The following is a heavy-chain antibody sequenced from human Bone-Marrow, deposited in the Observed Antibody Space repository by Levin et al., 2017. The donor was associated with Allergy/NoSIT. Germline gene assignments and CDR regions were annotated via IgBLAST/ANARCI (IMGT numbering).Heavy chain of an antibody. J-gene: IGHJ4*02. CDR1: GGSISNYY. D-gene: IGHD3-3*01. V-gene: IGHV4-4*07. Sequence: PSETLSLTCTVSGGSISNYYWSWIRQPAGKGLQWIGRIYTRGATDYNPSLKSRVTMSVDTSTNQFSLKLTSVTAADTAVYYCARDYDLWSGYIGSDDWGQGTLVTVSS. CDR3: ARDYDLWSGYIGSDD. CDR2: IYTRGAT.